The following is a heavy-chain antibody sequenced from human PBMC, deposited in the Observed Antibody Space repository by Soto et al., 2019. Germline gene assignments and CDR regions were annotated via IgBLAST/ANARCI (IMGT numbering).Heavy chain of an antibody. CDR3: AKSDTASQHMRFGPLAFDI. D-gene: IGHD5-18*01. CDR2: ISGSGGST. J-gene: IGHJ3*02. Sequence: GGSLRLSCAASGFTFSSYAMSWVRQAPGKGLEWVSAISGSGGSTYYADSVKGRFTISRDNSKNTLYLQMNSLRAEDTAVYYCAKSDTASQHMRFGPLAFDIWGQGTMVTVSS. V-gene: IGHV3-23*01. CDR1: GFTFSSYA.